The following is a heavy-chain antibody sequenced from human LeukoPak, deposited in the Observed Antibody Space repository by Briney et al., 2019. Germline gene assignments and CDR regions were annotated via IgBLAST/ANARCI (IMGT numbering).Heavy chain of an antibody. CDR2: IYTSGTT. CDR3: ARLSTVTTRAFDI. J-gene: IGHJ6*04. CDR1: GGSISTYY. Sequence: SETLSLTCTVSGGSISTYYWSWIRQPAEKGLEWIGHIYTSGTTHYNPSLKSRVTMSVDTSRNQFSLKLSSVTAADTAVYYCARLSTVTTRAFDIWGKGTTVTVSS. D-gene: IGHD4-17*01. V-gene: IGHV4-4*07.